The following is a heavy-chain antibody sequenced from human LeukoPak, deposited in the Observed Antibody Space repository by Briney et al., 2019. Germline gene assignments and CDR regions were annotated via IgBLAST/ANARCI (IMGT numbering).Heavy chain of an antibody. CDR3: ARDLPPYYFDY. J-gene: IGHJ4*02. V-gene: IGHV1-69*04. Sequence: SVKVSSKASGYPFTSYGISWGRRAPGQGLEWMGRIIPIVGIANYSQKFQGRVTITADKSTCTDYMDLSSLSSEDTAVYYFARDLPPYYFDYWGQGTLVTVSS. CDR2: IIPIVGIA. CDR1: GYPFTSYG.